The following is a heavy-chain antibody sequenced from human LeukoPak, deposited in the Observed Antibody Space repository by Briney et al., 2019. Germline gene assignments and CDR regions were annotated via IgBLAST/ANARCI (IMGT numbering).Heavy chain of an antibody. D-gene: IGHD3-16*01. CDR2: IKQDGSEK. J-gene: IGHJ3*02. CDR3: ARAIMITFGWRGRSVAFDI. V-gene: IGHV3-7*01. CDR1: GFTFSSYW. Sequence: PGGSLRLSCAASGFTFSSYWMSWVRQAPGKGLEWVANIKQDGSEKYYVDSVKGRFTISRDNAKNSVYVQMNSLRAEDTAAYYCARAIMITFGWRGRSVAFDIWGQGTMVTVSS.